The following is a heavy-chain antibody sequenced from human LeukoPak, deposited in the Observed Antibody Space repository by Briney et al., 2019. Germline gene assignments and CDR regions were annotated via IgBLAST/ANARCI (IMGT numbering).Heavy chain of an antibody. CDR3: ARDNVPSTTWVGLRLRRRLNSYFDY. CDR2: MNPNSGNT. V-gene: IGHV1-8*01. Sequence: ASVKVSCKASGYTFTSYDINWVRQATGQGLEWMGWMNPNSGNTGYAQKFQGRVTMTRNTSISTAYMELSSLRSEDTAVYYCARDNVPSTTWVGLRLRRRLNSYFDYWGQGTLVTVSS. CDR1: GYTFTSYD. J-gene: IGHJ4*02. D-gene: IGHD5-12*01.